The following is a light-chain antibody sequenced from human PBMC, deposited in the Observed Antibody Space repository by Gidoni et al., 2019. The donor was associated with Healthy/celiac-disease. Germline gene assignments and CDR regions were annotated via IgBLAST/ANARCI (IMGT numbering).Light chain of an antibody. Sequence: IQLPQSPSSLSASVGDRVTITCRASQSISSYLNWYQQKPGQAPKLLIYAASSLQSGVPSRFSGSGSGTDFTLTISSLQPEDFATYYCQQSYSTPPLTFGEGTKVEIK. CDR3: QQSYSTPPLT. J-gene: IGKJ4*01. CDR1: QSISSY. CDR2: AAS. V-gene: IGKV1-39*01.